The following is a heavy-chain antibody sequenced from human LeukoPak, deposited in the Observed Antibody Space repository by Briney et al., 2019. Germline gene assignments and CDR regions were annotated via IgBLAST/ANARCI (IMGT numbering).Heavy chain of an antibody. J-gene: IGHJ4*02. CDR1: GGSFSGYY. V-gene: IGHV4-34*01. Sequence: KSSETLSLTCAVYGGSFSGYYWSWIRQPPGKGLEWIGEINHSGSTNYNPSLKSRVTISLDTSKSQFSLKLSSVTAADTAVYYCATTHRSWDNKFDYWGQGTLVTVSS. CDR3: ATTHRSWDNKFDY. CDR2: INHSGST. D-gene: IGHD1/OR15-1a*01.